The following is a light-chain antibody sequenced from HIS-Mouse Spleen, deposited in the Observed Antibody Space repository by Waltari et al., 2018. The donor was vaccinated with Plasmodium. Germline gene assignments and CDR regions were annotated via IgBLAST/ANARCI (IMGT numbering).Light chain of an antibody. J-gene: IGLJ2*01. CDR2: KDS. CDR3: QSADSSGTYRV. Sequence: SYELTQPPSVSVSPGQTARITCPGDALPKQYAYWYQQKPGQAPLLVIYKDSERPSGIPERFSGSSSGTTVTLTISGVQAEDEADYYCQSADSSGTYRVFGGGTKLTVL. V-gene: IGLV3-25*03. CDR1: ALPKQY.